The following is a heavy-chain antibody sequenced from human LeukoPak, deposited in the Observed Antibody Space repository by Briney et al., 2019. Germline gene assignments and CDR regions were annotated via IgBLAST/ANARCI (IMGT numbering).Heavy chain of an antibody. D-gene: IGHD3-9*01. Sequence: PSETLSLTCAVYGGSFGGYYWSWIRQPPGKGLEWIGEINHSGSTNYNPSLKSRVTISVDTSKNQFSLKLSSVTAADTAVYYCARLRQWAEKPHDYDILTGYYSRAFDIWGQGTMVTVSS. J-gene: IGHJ3*02. CDR1: GGSFGGYY. V-gene: IGHV4-34*01. CDR2: INHSGST. CDR3: ARLRQWAEKPHDYDILTGYYSRAFDI.